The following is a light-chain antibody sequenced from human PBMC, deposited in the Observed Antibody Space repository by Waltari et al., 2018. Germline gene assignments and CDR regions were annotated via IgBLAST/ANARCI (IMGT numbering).Light chain of an antibody. CDR1: SSNIGNHY. V-gene: IGLV1-51*01. CDR3: ATWDSSLSGGV. CDR2: DNN. Sequence: HSVLTQPPSVSAAPGQDVTIFCSGSSSNIGNHYVSWYQQVPGTAPKLLIFDNNGRPSGIPDRFSGSKSGTSATLDITGLQTGDEAHYYCATWDSSLSGGVFGGGTKVTVL. J-gene: IGLJ2*01.